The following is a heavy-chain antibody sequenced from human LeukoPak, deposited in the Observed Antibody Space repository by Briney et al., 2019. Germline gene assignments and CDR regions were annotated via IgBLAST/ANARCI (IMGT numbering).Heavy chain of an antibody. CDR3: AREGRVVQDAFDI. CDR1: GFTFSSYG. Sequence: GGSLRLSCAASGFTFSSYGMQWVRQARGKGVEGVPVLWYAASNTSYADSVTARFTISRHNSTNTLYLQMNTLRADDTAVYYCAREGRVVQDAFDIWGQGTMVTVSS. CDR2: LWYAASNT. J-gene: IGHJ3*02. V-gene: IGHV3-33*01. D-gene: IGHD3-3*01.